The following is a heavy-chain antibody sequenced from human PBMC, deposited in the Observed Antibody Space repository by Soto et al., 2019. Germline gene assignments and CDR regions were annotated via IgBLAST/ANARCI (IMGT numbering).Heavy chain of an antibody. CDR1: GFTLHDHA. D-gene: IGHD6-25*01. J-gene: IGHJ3*02. CDR3: TKDISAGGADI. V-gene: IGHV3-9*01. CDR2: IMWNSDRI. Sequence: EVQLVESGGGFVQPGGSLRLSCAASGFTLHDHAMHWVRQAPGKGLEWVSGIMWNSDRIDYADSVRGRFTTSRDNAKNSLYLQMNSLRPEDTALYYCTKDISAGGADIWGQGIMVTVS.